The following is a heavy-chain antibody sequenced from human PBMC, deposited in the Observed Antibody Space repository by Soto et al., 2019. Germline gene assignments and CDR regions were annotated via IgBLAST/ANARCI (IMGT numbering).Heavy chain of an antibody. V-gene: IGHV1-58*01. CDR2: IVVGSGNT. Sequence: ASVKVSCKASGFTFTSSAVQWVRQARGQRLEWIGWIVVGSGNTNYAQKFQERVTITRDMSTSTAYMELSSLRSEDTAVYYCAASGYSSGWDIPGTGYWGKGTLVTVSS. J-gene: IGHJ4*02. CDR3: AASGYSSGWDIPGTGY. CDR1: GFTFTSSA. D-gene: IGHD6-19*01.